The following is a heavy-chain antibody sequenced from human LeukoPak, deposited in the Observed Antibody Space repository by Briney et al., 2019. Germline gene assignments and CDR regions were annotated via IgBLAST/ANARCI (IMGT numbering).Heavy chain of an antibody. J-gene: IGHJ4*02. V-gene: IGHV3-7*01. Sequence: QTGGSLRLSCAASGFSISNYWMSWVRQGPGKGLEWVASINPDGSAERYVDSVKGRFTISRGNAKNSMYLQMNSLSAEDTALFYCARLFGGVTTFDYWGQGTLVTVSS. CDR2: INPDGSAE. CDR3: ARLFGGVTTFDY. CDR1: GFSISNYW. D-gene: IGHD4-17*01.